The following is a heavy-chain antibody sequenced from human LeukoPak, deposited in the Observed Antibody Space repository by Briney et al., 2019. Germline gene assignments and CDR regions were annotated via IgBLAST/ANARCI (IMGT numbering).Heavy chain of an antibody. CDR2: FDPEDGET. J-gene: IGHJ4*02. Sequence: GASVKVSCKVSGYTLTELSMHWVRQAPGKGLGWMGGFDPEDGETIYAQKFQGRVTMTEDTSTDTAYMELSSLRSEDTAVYYCATGISSGWYEGDYWGQGTLVTVSS. CDR1: GYTLTELS. D-gene: IGHD6-19*01. CDR3: ATGISSGWYEGDY. V-gene: IGHV1-24*01.